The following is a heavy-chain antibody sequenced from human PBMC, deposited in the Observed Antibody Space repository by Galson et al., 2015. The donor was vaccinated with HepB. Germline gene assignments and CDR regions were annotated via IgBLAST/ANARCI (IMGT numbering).Heavy chain of an antibody. CDR1: GDSVSSNSAA. Sequence: CAISGDSVSSNSAAWNWIRQSPSRGLEWLGRTYYRSKWYNDYAVSVKSRITINPDTSKNQFSLQLNSVTPEDTAVYYCAREGGQPYYYGSGGYTTSLPFDYWGQGTLVTVSS. D-gene: IGHD3-10*01. V-gene: IGHV6-1*01. CDR2: TYYRSKWYN. J-gene: IGHJ4*02. CDR3: AREGGQPYYYGSGGYTTSLPFDY.